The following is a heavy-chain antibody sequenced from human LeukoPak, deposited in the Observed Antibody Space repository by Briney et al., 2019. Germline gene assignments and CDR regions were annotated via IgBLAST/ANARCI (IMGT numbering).Heavy chain of an antibody. CDR3: ARGGYDFWSGYIFDY. J-gene: IGHJ4*02. D-gene: IGHD3-3*01. Sequence: SQTLSLTCAVSGGSISSGGYSWSWIRQPPGKGLEWIGYIYYSRSTNCNPSLKSRVTISVDTSKNQFSLKLSSVTAADTAVYYCARGGYDFWSGYIFDYWGQGTLVTVSS. V-gene: IGHV4-61*08. CDR1: GGSISSGGYS. CDR2: IYYSRST.